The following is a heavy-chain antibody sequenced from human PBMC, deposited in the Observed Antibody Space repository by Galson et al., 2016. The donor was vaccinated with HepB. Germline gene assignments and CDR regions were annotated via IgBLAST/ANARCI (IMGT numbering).Heavy chain of an antibody. CDR1: GFRFDDYV. D-gene: IGHD6-13*01. Sequence: SLRLSCAASGFRFDDYVMHWVRQAPGKGLEWVSGISWNSGSIGYADSVKGRFAISRDNAKNSLYLQMNSLRGEDTAFYYCVRSGAKRSTMAAELVASGSYYYDMDVWGQGTTVTVSS. J-gene: IGHJ6*02. V-gene: IGHV3-9*01. CDR3: VRSGAKRSTMAAELVASGSYYYDMDV. CDR2: ISWNSGSI.